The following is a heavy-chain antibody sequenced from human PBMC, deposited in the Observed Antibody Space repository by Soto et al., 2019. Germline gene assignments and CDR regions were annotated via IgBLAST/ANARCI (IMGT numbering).Heavy chain of an antibody. V-gene: IGHV1-69*08. Sequence: QVQLVQSGAEVKKPGSSVKVSCKASGGTFSSYTISWVRQAPGQGLEWMGRIIPILGIANYAQKFQSRVTITADKSXSXXYMELSSLRSEDTAVYYCARDQYSSSWYNYYGMDVWGQGTTVTVSS. CDR2: IIPILGIA. D-gene: IGHD6-13*01. CDR1: GGTFSSYT. CDR3: ARDQYSSSWYNYYGMDV. J-gene: IGHJ6*02.